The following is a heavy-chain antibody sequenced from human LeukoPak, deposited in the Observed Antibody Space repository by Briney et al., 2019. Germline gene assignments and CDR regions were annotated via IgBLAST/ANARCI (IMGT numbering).Heavy chain of an antibody. J-gene: IGHJ4*02. CDR2: ISGGSSGST. CDR1: GFTFSDYA. CDR3: AKDHANTPVVTN. D-gene: IGHD2-21*02. Sequence: PGGSLTLSCVASGFTFSDYAMSWVRQAPGQGRAWLSVISGGSSGSTYYADSVTGRFTVSRDNSKNTVDLQMNNLRVDDTAIYYCAKDHANTPVVTNWGQGILVSVSS. V-gene: IGHV3-23*01.